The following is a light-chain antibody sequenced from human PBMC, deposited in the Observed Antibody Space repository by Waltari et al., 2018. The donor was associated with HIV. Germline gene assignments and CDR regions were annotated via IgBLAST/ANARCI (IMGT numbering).Light chain of an antibody. V-gene: IGKV3-20*01. Sequence: EVVLTQSPVTLSFFPGVRTSFSGRASQGVDCNYLSWYQQDPGQAPRLLIYSASTSVTGNPDWFISCGFGADDSPTICSLEPEDSAVYLCEHYGTSPDNLGQGTKLE. J-gene: IGKJ2*01. CDR3: EHYGTSPDN. CDR1: QGVDCNY. CDR2: SAS.